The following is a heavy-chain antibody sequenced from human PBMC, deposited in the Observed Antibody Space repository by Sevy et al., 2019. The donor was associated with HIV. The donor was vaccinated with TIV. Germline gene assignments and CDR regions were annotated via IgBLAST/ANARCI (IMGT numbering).Heavy chain of an antibody. CDR3: ARESPQGVY. CDR2: IYYSGST. CDR1: GGSISSGGYY. J-gene: IGHJ4*02. V-gene: IGHV4-31*03. Sequence: SETLSLTCTVSGGSISSGGYYWSWIRQHPGKGLEWIGYIYYSGSTYYNPSLKSRVTISVDTSRNQFSLKLSSVTAAETAVYYCARESPQGVYWGQGTLVTVSS.